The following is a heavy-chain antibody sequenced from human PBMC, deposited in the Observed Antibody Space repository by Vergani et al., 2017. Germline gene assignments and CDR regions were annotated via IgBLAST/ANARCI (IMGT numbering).Heavy chain of an antibody. CDR2: MNPNSGNT. CDR3: ARDYDILTGYSSFAFDI. CDR1: GYTFTSYD. Sequence: QVQLVQSGAEVKKPGASVKVSCKASGYTFTSYDINWVRQATGQGLEWMGWMNPNSGNTGYAQKFQGRVTMTRDTSASTAYMELSSLRSEDTAVYYCARDYDILTGYSSFAFDIWGQGTMVTVSS. J-gene: IGHJ3*02. V-gene: IGHV1-8*01. D-gene: IGHD3-9*01.